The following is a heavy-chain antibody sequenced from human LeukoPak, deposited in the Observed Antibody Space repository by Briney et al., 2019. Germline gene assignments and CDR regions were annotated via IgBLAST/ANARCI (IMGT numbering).Heavy chain of an antibody. CDR2: IVPIFGTA. Sequence: SVKVSCKASGGTFSSYAISWVRQAPGQGLEWMGRIVPIFGTANYAQKFQGRVTITTDESTSTAYMELSSLRSEDTAVYYCASLQVQLGIIGSLDYWGQGTLVTVSS. V-gene: IGHV1-69*05. D-gene: IGHD1-1*01. J-gene: IGHJ4*02. CDR3: ASLQVQLGIIGSLDY. CDR1: GGTFSSYA.